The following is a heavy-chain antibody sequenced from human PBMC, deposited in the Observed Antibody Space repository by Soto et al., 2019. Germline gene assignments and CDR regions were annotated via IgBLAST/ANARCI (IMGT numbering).Heavy chain of an antibody. Sequence: GSLRLSCSPSGXTLSSYAMNWVRQAPGKGLEWVSAIIGSGGSTYYADSVKGRFTISIYNSKNTLYLQMNSLRADYTAVYYFSTDTLRRITMMVVATVDAYWGQGTLGTVSS. D-gene: IGHD3-22*01. CDR1: GXTLSSYA. CDR2: IIGSGGST. CDR3: STDTLRRITMMVVATVDAY. V-gene: IGHV3-23*01. J-gene: IGHJ4*02.